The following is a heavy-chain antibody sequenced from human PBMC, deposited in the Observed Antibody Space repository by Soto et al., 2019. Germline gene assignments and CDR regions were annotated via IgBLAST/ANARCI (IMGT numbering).Heavy chain of an antibody. D-gene: IGHD4-17*01. V-gene: IGHV3-15*01. CDR1: GLTFSDAW. CDR3: AKGVVSGDYLSNGFDI. CDR2: IKSKADGGTA. J-gene: IGHJ3*02. Sequence: PGGSLRLSCAASGLTFSDAWMHWVRQAPGKGLEWVGRIKSKADGGTADSAAPVKGRFSISREDSKNTLYLQMNSLRAEDTALYYCAKGVVSGDYLSNGFDIWGQGTMVTVSS.